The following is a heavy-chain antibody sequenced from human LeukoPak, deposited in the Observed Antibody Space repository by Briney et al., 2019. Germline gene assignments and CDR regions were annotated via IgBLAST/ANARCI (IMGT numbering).Heavy chain of an antibody. D-gene: IGHD6-6*01. J-gene: IGHJ5*02. CDR3: ATVVPYSSSSGWFDP. CDR2: FDPEDGET. CDR1: GYTLTELS. Sequence: ASVKVSCKVSGYTLTELSMHWVRQAPGKGLEWMGGFDPEDGETIYAQKFQGRVTMTEDTSTDTAYMELSSLRSEDTAVYYCATVVPYSSSSGWFDPWGQGTLVTVSS. V-gene: IGHV1-24*01.